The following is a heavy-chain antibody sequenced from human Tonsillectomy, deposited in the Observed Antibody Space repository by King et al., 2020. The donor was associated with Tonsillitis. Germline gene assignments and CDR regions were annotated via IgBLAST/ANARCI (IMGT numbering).Heavy chain of an antibody. CDR1: GFTFSSYG. D-gene: IGHD6-19*01. CDR3: AKEPHSSGWSGEFDY. CDR2: ISYDGSNK. Sequence: VQLVESGGGVVQPGRSLRLSCAASGFTFSSYGMHWVRQAPGKGLEWVAVISYDGSNKYYADSVKGRFTISRDNSKNTLYLQMNSLRAEDTAVYYCAKEPHSSGWSGEFDYWGQGTLVTVYS. V-gene: IGHV3-30*18. J-gene: IGHJ4*02.